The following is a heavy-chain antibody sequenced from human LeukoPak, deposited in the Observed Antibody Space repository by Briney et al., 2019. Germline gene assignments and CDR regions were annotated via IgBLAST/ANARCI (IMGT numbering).Heavy chain of an antibody. CDR3: ARKRKPRYYYGSGSYFDY. D-gene: IGHD3-10*01. V-gene: IGHV3-21*01. CDR1: GFTFSSYS. Sequence: GGSLRLSCAASGFTFSSYSMTWVRQAPGKGLEWVSSISSSSSYIYYADSVKGRFTISRDNAKNSLYLQMNSLRAEDTAVYYCARKRKPRYYYGSGSYFDYWGQGTLVTVSS. J-gene: IGHJ4*02. CDR2: ISSSSSYI.